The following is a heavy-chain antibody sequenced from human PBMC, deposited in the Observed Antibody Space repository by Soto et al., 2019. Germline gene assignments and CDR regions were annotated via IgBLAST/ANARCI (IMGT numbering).Heavy chain of an antibody. CDR2: ISSSGSTI. CDR1: GFTFSDYY. Sequence: QVQLVESGGGLVKPGGSLRLSCAASGFTFSDYYMSWIRQAPGKGLEWVSYISSSGSTIYYADSVKGRFTISRVNAKNSLYLQMNSLRAEDTAVYYCARGVGYCSGGSCYSPYNWFDPWGQGTLVTVSS. D-gene: IGHD2-15*01. V-gene: IGHV3-11*01. CDR3: ARGVGYCSGGSCYSPYNWFDP. J-gene: IGHJ5*02.